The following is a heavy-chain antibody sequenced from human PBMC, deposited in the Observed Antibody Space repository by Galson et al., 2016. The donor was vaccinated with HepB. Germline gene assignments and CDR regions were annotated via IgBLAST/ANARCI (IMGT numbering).Heavy chain of an antibody. CDR3: AREGREYYDSSGPGDAFDI. Sequence: SLRLSCAAPGFMFPFRTHWMSWVRQAPGKGLECVAHINQDETEKYYADSVKGRFTISRDNAKNSLYLQMNSLRAEDTAVYYCAREGREYYDSSGPGDAFDIWGQGTMVTVSS. CDR1: GFMFPFRTHW. V-gene: IGHV3-7*03. D-gene: IGHD3-22*01. J-gene: IGHJ3*02. CDR2: INQDETEK.